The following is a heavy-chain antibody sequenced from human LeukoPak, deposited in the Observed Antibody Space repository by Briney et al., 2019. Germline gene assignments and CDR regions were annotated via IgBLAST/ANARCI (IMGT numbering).Heavy chain of an antibody. CDR2: IKQDESEK. J-gene: IGHJ4*02. Sequence: GGSLRLSCVASGFTFSNYWMSWVRQAPGKGLGWVANIKQDESEKYYVDSVKGRFTISRDNAKNSLYLQMNSLRAEDTAVYYCARDGEAAGNMDHWGQGILVTVSS. CDR3: ARDGEAAGNMDH. D-gene: IGHD6-13*01. V-gene: IGHV3-7*01. CDR1: GFTFSNYW.